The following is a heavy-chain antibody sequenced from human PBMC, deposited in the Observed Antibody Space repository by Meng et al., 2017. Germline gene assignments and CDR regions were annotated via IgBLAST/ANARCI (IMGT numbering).Heavy chain of an antibody. J-gene: IGHJ4*02. D-gene: IGHD3-9*01. V-gene: IGHV3-30*04. CDR2: ISYDGSKK. Sequence: VGSCGGVVPPGRSRSLLVAASGFTFSSYAMHWVLQAPGKGLEWVAVISYDGSKKYYADSVKGRFTISRDNSKNTLYLQMNSLRAEDTAVYYCASPGGYDILTVDYWGQGTLVTSPQ. CDR3: ASPGGYDILTVDY. CDR1: GFTFSSYA.